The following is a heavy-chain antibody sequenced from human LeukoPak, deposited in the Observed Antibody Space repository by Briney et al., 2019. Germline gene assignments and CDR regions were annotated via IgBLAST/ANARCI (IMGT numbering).Heavy chain of an antibody. CDR3: ARYYYDSSGYSAPGDY. CDR1: GFTFSSYA. Sequence: GGSLRLSCAASGFTFSSYAMHWVRQARGKGLEWVAVISYDGSNKYYADSVKGRFTISRDNSKNTLYLQMNSLRAEDTAVYYCARYYYDSSGYSAPGDYWGQGTLVTVSS. V-gene: IGHV3-30*04. CDR2: ISYDGSNK. D-gene: IGHD3-22*01. J-gene: IGHJ4*02.